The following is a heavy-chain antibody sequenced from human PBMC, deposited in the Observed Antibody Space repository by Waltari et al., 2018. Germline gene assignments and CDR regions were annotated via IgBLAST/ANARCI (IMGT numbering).Heavy chain of an antibody. CDR2: SRNKAQGYIT. D-gene: IGHD1-26*01. Sequence: EVQLVESGGGLVQPGGSLRLSCAISGFTFSDHYIDWVRQAPGKGLGWVGRSRNKAQGYITEYAASVKGRFIISRDDSKNSLYLQMDSLKTEDTAMYYCSSRHSGSSDYWGQGTLVTVS. V-gene: IGHV3-72*01. J-gene: IGHJ4*02. CDR1: GFTFSDHY. CDR3: SSRHSGSSDY.